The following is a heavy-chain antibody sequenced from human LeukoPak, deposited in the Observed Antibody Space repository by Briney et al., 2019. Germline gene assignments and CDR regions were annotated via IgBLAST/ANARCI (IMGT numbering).Heavy chain of an antibody. V-gene: IGHV4-39*07. CDR3: ARGRGYYDFWSGYYRGTRGDNWFDP. Sequence: PSETLSLTCTVSGGSISSSSYYWGWIRQPPGKGLEWIGSIYYSGSTYYNPSLKSRVTISVDTSKNQFSLKLSSVTAADTAVYYCARGRGYYDFWSGYYRGTRGDNWFDPWGQGTLVTVSS. D-gene: IGHD3-3*01. J-gene: IGHJ5*02. CDR2: IYYSGST. CDR1: GGSISSSSYY.